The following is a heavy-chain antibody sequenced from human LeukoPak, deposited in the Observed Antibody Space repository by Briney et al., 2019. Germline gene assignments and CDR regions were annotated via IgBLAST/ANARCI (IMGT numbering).Heavy chain of an antibody. Sequence: SETLSLTCTVSGGSISSYYWSWIRHTAGKGLGWIGRIYTSGSTNYNPSLKSRVTMSIDTSKTKFSVKLSSLTPADTAVYYCARAPAYCGGDCYLDYWGQGTLVTVSS. CDR1: GGSISSYY. V-gene: IGHV4-4*07. J-gene: IGHJ4*02. D-gene: IGHD2-21*02. CDR3: ARAPAYCGGDCYLDY. CDR2: IYTSGST.